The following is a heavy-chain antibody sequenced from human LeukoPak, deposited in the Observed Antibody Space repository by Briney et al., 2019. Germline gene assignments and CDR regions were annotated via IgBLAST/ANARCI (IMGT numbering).Heavy chain of an antibody. CDR2: ISAYNGNT. CDR1: GYTFTSYG. J-gene: IGHJ6*03. Sequence: ASVKVSCKASGYTFTSYGISWVRQAPGQGLEWMGWISAYNGNTNYAQKLQGRVTMTTDTSTSTAYMELRSLRSDDTAVYDCAREAVPAAPPYYYMDVWGKGTTVTISS. V-gene: IGHV1-18*01. D-gene: IGHD2-2*01. CDR3: AREAVPAAPPYYYMDV.